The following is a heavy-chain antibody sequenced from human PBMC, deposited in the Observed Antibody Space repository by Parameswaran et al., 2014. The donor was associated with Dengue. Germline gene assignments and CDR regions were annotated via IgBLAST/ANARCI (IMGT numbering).Heavy chain of an antibody. D-gene: IGHD2-15*01. V-gene: IGHV1-3*01. J-gene: IGHJ4*02. CDR2: INAGNGNT. Sequence: WVRQAPGQRLEWMGWINAGNGNTKYSQKFQGRVTITRDTSASTAYMELSSLRSEDTAVYYCARGVGGSYLFDYWGQGTLVTVSS. CDR3: ARGVGGSYLFDY.